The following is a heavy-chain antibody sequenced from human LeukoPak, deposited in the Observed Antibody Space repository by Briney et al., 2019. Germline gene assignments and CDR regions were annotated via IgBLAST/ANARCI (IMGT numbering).Heavy chain of an antibody. CDR3: ARGRWELKH. CDR1: GFTFSSYE. J-gene: IGHJ1*01. CDR2: ISSSGSTK. Sequence: GGSLRLSCAASGFTFSSYEMNWVRQAPGKGLEWVSYISSSGSTKYYADSVKGRFTISRDNAKSSLYLQMNSLRSEDTAVYYCARGRWELKHWGQGTLVTVSS. V-gene: IGHV3-48*03. D-gene: IGHD1-26*01.